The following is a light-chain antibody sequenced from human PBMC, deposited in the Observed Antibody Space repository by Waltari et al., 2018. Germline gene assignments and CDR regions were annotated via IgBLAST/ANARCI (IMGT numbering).Light chain of an antibody. V-gene: IGLV4-69*02. CDR1: SAHSHFA. Sequence: QVSLTQSPSASASLGASVKLTCTLNSAHSHFALAWHTRQPEQGPRFLMTLNSDGSYITGDGIPDRFSGSSSGAERYLIISSLQFEDEADYYCQTWGTGIFWTFGGGTKLTVL. J-gene: IGLJ2*01. CDR3: QTWGTGIFWT. CDR2: LNSDGSY.